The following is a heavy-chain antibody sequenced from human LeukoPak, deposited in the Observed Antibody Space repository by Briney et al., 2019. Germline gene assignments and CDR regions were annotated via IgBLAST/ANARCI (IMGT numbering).Heavy chain of an antibody. D-gene: IGHD2-2*01. J-gene: IGHJ4*02. CDR1: GGTFSSYA. CDR2: IIPIFGTA. CDR3: ARTVVVPAAIFERPGYFDY. Sequence: ASVKVSCKASGGTFSSYAISWVRQAPGQGLEWMGGIIPIFGTANYAQKFQGRVTITADESTSTAYMELSSLRSEDTAVYYCARTVVVPAAIFERPGYFDYWGQGTLVTVSS. V-gene: IGHV1-69*13.